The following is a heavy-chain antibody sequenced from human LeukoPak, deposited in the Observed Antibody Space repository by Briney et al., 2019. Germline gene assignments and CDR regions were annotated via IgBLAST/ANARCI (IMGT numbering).Heavy chain of an antibody. V-gene: IGHV3-21*01. CDR2: ISSSSSYI. D-gene: IGHD4-23*01. J-gene: IGHJ3*02. CDR1: GFTFSSYS. CDR3: ARDDYGGNSHDAFDI. Sequence: GGSLRLSCAASGFTFSSYSMNWVRQAPGKGLEWVSSISSSSSYIYYADSVKGRFTISRDNAKNSLYLQMNSLRAEDTAVYYCARDDYGGNSHDAFDIWGQGTMVTVSS.